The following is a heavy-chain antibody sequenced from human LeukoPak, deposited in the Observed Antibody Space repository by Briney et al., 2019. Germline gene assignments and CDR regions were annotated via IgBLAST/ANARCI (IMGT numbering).Heavy chain of an antibody. D-gene: IGHD3-22*01. Sequence: PGGSLRLSCAASGFTFSSYSMNWVRQAPGKGLEWVSVIYSGGNTYYADSVKGRFTISRDNSKNTLYLQMNSLRAEDTAVYYCAKDEEYYYDSSGYLNAFDIWGQGTMVTVSS. CDR1: GFTFSSYS. CDR3: AKDEEYYYDSSGYLNAFDI. J-gene: IGHJ3*02. CDR2: IYSGGNT. V-gene: IGHV3-23*03.